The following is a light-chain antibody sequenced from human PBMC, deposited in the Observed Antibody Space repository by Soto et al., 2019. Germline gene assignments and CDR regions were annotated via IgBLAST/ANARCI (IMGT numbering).Light chain of an antibody. V-gene: IGKV3-15*01. J-gene: IGKJ1*01. CDR1: LTVNSN. Sequence: IVLTQSPATLSVSPGEGATLSCRASLTVNSNLAWYQQKPGQAPRLLIYGASTRATGIPARFSGSGSGTEFTLTISSLQSEDVAVYYCQQYNNRWTFGLGTKVGIK. CDR2: GAS. CDR3: QQYNNRWT.